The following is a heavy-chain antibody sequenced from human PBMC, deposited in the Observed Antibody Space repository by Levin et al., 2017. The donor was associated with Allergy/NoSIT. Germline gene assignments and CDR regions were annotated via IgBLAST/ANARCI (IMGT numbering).Heavy chain of an antibody. CDR1: GFPFSNSA. V-gene: IGHV3-23*01. J-gene: IGHJ4*02. Sequence: LSLTCAASGFPFSNSAMSWVRQAPGKGLELVSGISGSGASTYNADSVKGRFTVSRDNSKNTLYLQMNSLRAEDTAVYYCARLKWELRVNDYWGQGTLVTVSS. CDR3: ARLKWELRVNDY. CDR2: ISGSGAST. D-gene: IGHD1-26*01.